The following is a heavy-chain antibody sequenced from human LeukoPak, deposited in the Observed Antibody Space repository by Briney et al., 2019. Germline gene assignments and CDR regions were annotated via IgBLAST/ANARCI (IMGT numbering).Heavy chain of an antibody. CDR2: INDSGRS. J-gene: IGHJ4*02. CDR1: GGSFSGYY. CDR3: ARHPTKWELRLSLDY. V-gene: IGHV4-34*01. Sequence: SETLSLTCGVYGGSFSGYYWSWIRQPPGKGLEWIGEINDSGRSNYRSSLKSRVTISEDTSKNQFSLKLSSVTAADTAVYYCARHPTKWELRLSLDYWGQGILVTVSS. D-gene: IGHD1-26*01.